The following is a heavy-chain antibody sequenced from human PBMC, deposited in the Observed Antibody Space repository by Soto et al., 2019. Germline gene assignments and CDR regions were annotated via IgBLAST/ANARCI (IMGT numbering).Heavy chain of an antibody. CDR2: TYYRSKWYN. D-gene: IGHD3-3*01. CDR3: ARDLETYYDFWSGYNYYYYGMDV. V-gene: IGHV6-1*01. Sequence: SQTLSLTCAISGDSVSSNSAAWNWIRQSPSRGLEWLGRTYYRSKWYNDYAVSVKSRITINPDTPKNQFSLQLNSVTPEDTAVYYCARDLETYYDFWSGYNYYYYGMDVWGQGTTVTVSS. CDR1: GDSVSSNSAA. J-gene: IGHJ6*02.